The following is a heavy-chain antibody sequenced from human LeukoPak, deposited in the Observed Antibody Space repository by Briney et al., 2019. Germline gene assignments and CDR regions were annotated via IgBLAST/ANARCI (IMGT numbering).Heavy chain of an antibody. V-gene: IGHV4-39*07. J-gene: IGHJ4*02. D-gene: IGHD3-10*01. CDR1: GGSISSSSYY. CDR2: IYYSGST. Sequence: SETLSLTCSVSGGSISSSSYYWGWIRQPPGKGLEWIGSIYYSGSTYYNPSLKSRVTISVDTSKNQFSLKLNFVAAADTAVYYCARKGRGPYGSVNGYFDYWGQGTLVIVSS. CDR3: ARKGRGPYGSVNGYFDY.